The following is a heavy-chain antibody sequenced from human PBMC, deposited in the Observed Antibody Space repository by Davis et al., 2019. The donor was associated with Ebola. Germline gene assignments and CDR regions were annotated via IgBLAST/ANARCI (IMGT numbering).Heavy chain of an antibody. CDR2: IYYTGST. Sequence: SETLSLTCAVSGGSISGYFWTWIRQPPGKGLEWIGDIYYTGSTNYNPSLKSRVTISVDTSKNQFSLKLSSVTAADTAVYYCARRVDYWGQGTLVTVSS. CDR1: GGSISGYF. V-gene: IGHV4-59*12. J-gene: IGHJ4*02. CDR3: ARRVDY.